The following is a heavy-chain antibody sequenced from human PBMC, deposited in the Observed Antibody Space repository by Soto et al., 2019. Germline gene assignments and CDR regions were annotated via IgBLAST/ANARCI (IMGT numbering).Heavy chain of an antibody. CDR3: AIRGSGGSRRKDAFDI. CDR1: GGSFSGYY. CDR2: INHSGST. V-gene: IGHV4-34*01. Sequence: SETLSLTCAVYGGSFSGYYWSWIRQPPGKGLEWIGEINHSGSTNYNPSLKSRVTISVDTSKNQFSLKLSSVTAADTAVYYCAIRGSGGSRRKDAFDIWGQGTMVTVSS. J-gene: IGHJ3*02. D-gene: IGHD2-15*01.